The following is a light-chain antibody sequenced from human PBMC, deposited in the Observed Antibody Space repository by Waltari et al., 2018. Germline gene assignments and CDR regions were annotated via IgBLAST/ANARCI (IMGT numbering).Light chain of an antibody. CDR1: TSDVGGFNY. J-gene: IGLJ2*01. CDR3: SSYAGSNLV. CDR2: QVT. V-gene: IGLV2-8*01. Sequence: QSALTQPPSASGSPGQSVIISCTGPTSDVGGFNYVSWYQQHPGKAPKLMIYQVTQRPSGVPDRFSGSKSGNTASLTVSGFQTEDEANYYCSSYAGSNLVFGGGTKLTVL.